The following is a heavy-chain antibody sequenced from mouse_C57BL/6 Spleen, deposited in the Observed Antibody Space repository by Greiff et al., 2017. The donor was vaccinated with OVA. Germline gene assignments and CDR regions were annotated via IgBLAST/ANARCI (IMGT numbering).Heavy chain of an antibody. Sequence: QVQLQQSGAELVKPGASVKLSCKASGYTFTEYTIHWVKQRSGQGLAWIGWFYPGSGSIRNNEKFKDKATLTADQSSSTVYMEFSRLTSEDSAFYFFARHEEEGYYGGNMDYWGQGTSVTVSS. CDR2: FYPGSGSI. CDR1: GYTFTEYT. J-gene: IGHJ4*01. V-gene: IGHV1-62-2*01. D-gene: IGHD2-1*01. CDR3: ARHEEEGYYGGNMDY.